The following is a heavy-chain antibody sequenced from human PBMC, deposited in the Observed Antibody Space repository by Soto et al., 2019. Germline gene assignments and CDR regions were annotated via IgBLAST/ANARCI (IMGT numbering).Heavy chain of an antibody. D-gene: IGHD3-10*01. CDR1: GYTFTSYY. J-gene: IGHJ6*02. V-gene: IGHV1-46*01. CDR3: ARAHRPGGGGMDV. Sequence: QVQLVQSGAEVKKPGASVKVSCKASGYTFTSYYMHWVRQAPGQGLEWMGKINPSGGSTSYAQKSQGRVTMTRDTSTLTGYRGLSSRGSEATAGFSWARAHRPGGGGMDVWGQGTTVTVSS. CDR2: INPSGGST.